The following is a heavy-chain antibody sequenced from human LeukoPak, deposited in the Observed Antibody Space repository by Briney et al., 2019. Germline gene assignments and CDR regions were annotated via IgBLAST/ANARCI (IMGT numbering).Heavy chain of an antibody. CDR1: GFTFSDYY. CDR2: ISSSGSTI. J-gene: IGHJ6*03. V-gene: IGHV3-11*04. Sequence: GGSLRLSCAASGFTFSDYYMSWIRKAPGKGLEWVSYISSSGSTIYYADSVKGRFTISRDNAKKSLYLQMNSLRAEDTAVYYCARGAYNYYYMDVWGKGTTVTVSS. CDR3: ARGAYNYYYMDV.